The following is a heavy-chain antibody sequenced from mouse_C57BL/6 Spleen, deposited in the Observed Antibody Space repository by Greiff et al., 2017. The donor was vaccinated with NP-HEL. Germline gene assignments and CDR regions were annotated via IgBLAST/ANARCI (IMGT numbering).Heavy chain of an antibody. J-gene: IGHJ2*01. CDR1: GFSFNTYA. D-gene: IGHD2-3*01. CDR3: VRQDGYPYYFDY. Sequence: EVQGVESGGGLVQPKGSLKLSCAASGFSFNTYAMNWVRQAPGKGLEWVARIRSKSNNYATYYADSVKDRFTISRDDSESMLYLQMNNLKTEDTAMYYCVRQDGYPYYFDYWGQGTTLTVSS. V-gene: IGHV10-1*01. CDR2: IRSKSNNYAT.